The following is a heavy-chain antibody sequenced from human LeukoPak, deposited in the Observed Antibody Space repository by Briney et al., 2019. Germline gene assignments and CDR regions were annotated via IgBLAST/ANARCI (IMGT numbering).Heavy chain of an antibody. V-gene: IGHV3-48*01. CDR2: ISSSSSMM. Sequence: GGSLRLSCAASGFTFSRYWMHWVRQAPGKGLEWISYISSSSSMMYYADSVKGRFIISRDNAKKSLYLRMNSLRVEDTAVYYCARDPPNWGFGYWGQGTLVTVSS. J-gene: IGHJ4*02. CDR3: ARDPPNWGFGY. CDR1: GFTFSRYW. D-gene: IGHD7-27*01.